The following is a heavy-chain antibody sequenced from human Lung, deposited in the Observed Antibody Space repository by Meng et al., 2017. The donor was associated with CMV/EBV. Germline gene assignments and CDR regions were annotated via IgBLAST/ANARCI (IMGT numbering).Heavy chain of an antibody. CDR3: VRDGHYDSNGDYDIDY. Sequence: GQVVQSGGEVKKPGASVKVSCKTSGYTFTSYGIHWVRQAPGQGLEWMAWISTYNGYTDYLERFQGRVTLTTDTSTSTVHMELRSLRSDDTAVYYCVRDGHYDSNGDYDIDYWGQGTLVTVSS. D-gene: IGHD3-22*01. CDR2: ISTYNGYT. CDR1: GYTFTSYG. J-gene: IGHJ4*02. V-gene: IGHV1-18*01.